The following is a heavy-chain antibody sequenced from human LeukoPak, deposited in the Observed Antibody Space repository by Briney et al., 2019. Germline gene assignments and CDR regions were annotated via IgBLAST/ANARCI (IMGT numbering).Heavy chain of an antibody. D-gene: IGHD4-17*01. J-gene: IGHJ4*02. V-gene: IGHV3-30-3*01. CDR3: ARPPSYTTVTTFVRYHFDY. CDR2: ISYDGSNK. CDR1: GFTFSSYA. Sequence: GGSLRLSCAASGFTFSSYAMHWVRQAPGKGLEWVAIISYDGSNKYYADSVKGRFTISRDNSRNTLYLQMNSLRAEDTAVYYCARPPSYTTVTTFVRYHFDYWGQGTLVTVSS.